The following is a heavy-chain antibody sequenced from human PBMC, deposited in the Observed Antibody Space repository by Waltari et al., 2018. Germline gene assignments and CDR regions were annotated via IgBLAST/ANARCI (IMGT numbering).Heavy chain of an antibody. CDR2: FYYGGNT. J-gene: IGHJ4*02. CDR3: ARFCSNTICYATVDY. Sequence: QLQVQESGPGLVKPPEPLSLTCTVSGDYITNNLYSWGWIRQPPGKGLEWIGIFYYGGNTYYNPSLKSRVTISVDASKNQFSLEVTSVTAADTAVYYCARFCSNTICYATVDYWGQGTLVTVSS. CDR1: GDYITNNLYS. V-gene: IGHV4-39*01. D-gene: IGHD2-2*01.